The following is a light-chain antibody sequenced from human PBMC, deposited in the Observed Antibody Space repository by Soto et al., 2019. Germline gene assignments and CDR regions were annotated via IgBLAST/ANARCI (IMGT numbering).Light chain of an antibody. Sequence: AIMITQSPSSLSASTGDRVTITCRASQGISSYLAWYQQKPGKAPKLLIYAASTLQSGVPSRFSGSGSGTDFTLTISSLQPDDFATYYCQHYNSYSEAFGQGTKVDI. CDR2: AAS. CDR1: QGISSY. CDR3: QHYNSYSEA. V-gene: IGKV1-8*01. J-gene: IGKJ1*01.